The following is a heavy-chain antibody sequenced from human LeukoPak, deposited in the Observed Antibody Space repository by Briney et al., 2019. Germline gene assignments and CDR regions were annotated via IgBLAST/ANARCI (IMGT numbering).Heavy chain of an antibody. V-gene: IGHV3-7*01. Sequence: GGSLRLSCAASGFTFSSYWMSWVRQAPGKGLEWVANIKQDGSEKYYVDSVKGRFTISRDNAENSLYLQMNSLRAEDTAVYYCARDYYDSSGYVWFDPWGQGTLVTVSS. D-gene: IGHD3-22*01. CDR3: ARDYYDSSGYVWFDP. J-gene: IGHJ5*02. CDR1: GFTFSSYW. CDR2: IKQDGSEK.